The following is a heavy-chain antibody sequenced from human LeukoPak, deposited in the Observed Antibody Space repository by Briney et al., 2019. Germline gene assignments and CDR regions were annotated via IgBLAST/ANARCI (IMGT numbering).Heavy chain of an antibody. CDR3: ASLGATTLSYYVMDV. CDR2: INPVSGGT. J-gene: IGHJ6*02. CDR1: GYTFSDYY. Sequence: GSVKVSCKASGYTFSDYYIHWVRQAPGHGLEWMGWINPVSGGTNYAQNFQGRVTMTRDTSITTAYMELSRLRSDDTAVYYCASLGATTLSYYVMDVWGQGTTVTVSS. V-gene: IGHV1-2*02. D-gene: IGHD1-26*01.